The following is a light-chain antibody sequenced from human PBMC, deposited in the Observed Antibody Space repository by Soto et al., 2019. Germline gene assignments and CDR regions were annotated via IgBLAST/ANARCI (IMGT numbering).Light chain of an antibody. CDR2: AAS. CDR1: QSVSSGY. J-gene: IGKJ5*01. CDR3: QQYNNWPPN. Sequence: DIALTQSPGTLSLSLGERATLSWRASQSVSSGYLAWYQQKPGQAPRLLIFAASNRASGVPARFSGSGSGTEFTLTVSSLQPEDIAVYYCQQYNNWPPNFGQGTRLEIK. V-gene: IGKV3-15*01.